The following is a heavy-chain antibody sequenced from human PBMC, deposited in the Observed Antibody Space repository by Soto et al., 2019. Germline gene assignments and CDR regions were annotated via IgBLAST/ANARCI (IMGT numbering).Heavy chain of an antibody. Sequence: SAKVSWAACGGSFSIYAITWVRQAPGQGLEWMGGIIPIFGTANYAQKFQGRVTITADESTSTAYMERSSLRSEDTAVYYCARDRRGGLLLLNWFDPRGQGTLVTVSS. CDR2: IIPIFGTA. D-gene: IGHD2-15*01. V-gene: IGHV1-69*01. CDR3: ARDRRGGLLLLNWFDP. CDR1: GGSFSIYA. J-gene: IGHJ5*02.